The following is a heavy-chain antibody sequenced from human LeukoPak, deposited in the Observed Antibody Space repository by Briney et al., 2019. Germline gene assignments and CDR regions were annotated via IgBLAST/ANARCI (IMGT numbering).Heavy chain of an antibody. CDR1: GDSVSTNSAT. J-gene: IGHJ4*02. V-gene: IGHV6-1*01. D-gene: IGHD2-2*01. CDR3: ARDSCGSPSCFDY. CDR2: TYYRSKWYN. Sequence: SQTLSLTCAISGDSVSTNSATWTWLRQSPSRGLEWLGRTYYRSKWYNDYAVSMKSRITINPDTSKNQFSLQLNSVTPEDTAVYYCARDSCGSPSCFDYWGQGTLVTVSS.